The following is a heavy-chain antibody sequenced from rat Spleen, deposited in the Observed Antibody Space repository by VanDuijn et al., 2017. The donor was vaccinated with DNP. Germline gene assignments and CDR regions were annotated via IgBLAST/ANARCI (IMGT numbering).Heavy chain of an antibody. CDR3: ARGDGSYDY. CDR1: GFTFSDYA. V-gene: IGHV5S11*01. J-gene: IGHJ2*01. Sequence: EVQLVESGGGLVQPGRSLKLSCAASGFTFSDYAMAWVRQAPKKGLEWVATISTGGGNTYYRDSVKGRFTISRDNAKSTLYLQMDSLRSEETATYYCARGDGSYDYWGQGVMVTVSS. D-gene: IGHD1-3*01. CDR2: ISTGGGNT.